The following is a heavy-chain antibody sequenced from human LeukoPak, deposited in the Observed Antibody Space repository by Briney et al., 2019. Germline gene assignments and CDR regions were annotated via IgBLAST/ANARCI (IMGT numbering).Heavy chain of an antibody. D-gene: IGHD6-13*01. J-gene: IGHJ4*02. CDR1: GGTFSSYA. V-gene: IGHV1-69*05. CDR3: ARHMGIAAPFDY. Sequence: SVKVSCKASGGTFSSYAISWVRQAPGQGLEWMGGIIPIFGTANYAQKFQGRVTITTDESTSTAYMELSSLRSEDTAVYYCARHMGIAAPFDYWGQGALVTVSS. CDR2: IIPIFGTA.